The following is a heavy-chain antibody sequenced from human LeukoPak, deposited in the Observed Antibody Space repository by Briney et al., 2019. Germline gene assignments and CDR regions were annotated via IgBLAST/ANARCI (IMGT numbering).Heavy chain of an antibody. CDR1: GGSISSYY. Sequence: SETLSLTCTVSGGSISSYYWSWIRQPPGKGLEWIGYIYYSGSTNYNPSLKSRVTISVDTSKNQFSLKLSSVTAADTAVYYCAPRGYSYGTHDAFDIWGQGTMVTVSS. CDR3: APRGYSYGTHDAFDI. J-gene: IGHJ3*02. V-gene: IGHV4-59*12. CDR2: IYYSGST. D-gene: IGHD5-18*01.